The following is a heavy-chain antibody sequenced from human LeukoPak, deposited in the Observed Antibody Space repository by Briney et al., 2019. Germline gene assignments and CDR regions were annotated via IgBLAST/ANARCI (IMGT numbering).Heavy chain of an antibody. V-gene: IGHV3-74*01. CDR2: VKSDGSNP. D-gene: IGHD3-10*01. CDR1: RFSFSNYW. J-gene: IGHJ4*02. CDR3: ARDSVSGSGSLDY. Sequence: GGSLRLSCAASRFSFSNYWMHWVRQAPGKGLVWVSRVKSDGSNPSYAYSVKGRFTISRDNAENMLYLQMNTLGAEDAAVYYCARDSVSGSGSLDYWGQGTLVTVSS.